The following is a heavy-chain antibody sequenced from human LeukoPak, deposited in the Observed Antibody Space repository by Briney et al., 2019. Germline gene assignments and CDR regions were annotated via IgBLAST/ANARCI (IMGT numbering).Heavy chain of an antibody. D-gene: IGHD6-13*01. CDR1: GFTFSSYA. J-gene: IGHJ3*02. CDR2: ISGSGGST. V-gene: IGHV3-23*01. Sequence: PGGSLRLSCAASGFTFSSYAMSWVRQAPGKGLEWVSAISGSGGSTYYADSVKGRFTISRDNSKNTLYLQVNSLRAEDTAVYYCAKDSGPYSSTWDDAFDIWGQGTLVTVSS. CDR3: AKDSGPYSSTWDDAFDI.